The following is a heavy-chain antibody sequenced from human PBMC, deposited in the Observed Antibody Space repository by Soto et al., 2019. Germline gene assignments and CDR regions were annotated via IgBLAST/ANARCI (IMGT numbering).Heavy chain of an antibody. CDR3: VRDGYCSGGSCYSVPVFDY. CDR2: IWYDGSNK. J-gene: IGHJ4*02. CDR1: GFTFSSYG. D-gene: IGHD2-15*01. Sequence: GGSLRLSCAASGFTFSSYGMHWVRQAPGKGLEWVAVIWYDGSNKYYADSVKGRFTISRDNSKNTLYLQMNSLRAEDTAVYYCVRDGYCSGGSCYSVPVFDYWGQGTLVTGSS. V-gene: IGHV3-33*01.